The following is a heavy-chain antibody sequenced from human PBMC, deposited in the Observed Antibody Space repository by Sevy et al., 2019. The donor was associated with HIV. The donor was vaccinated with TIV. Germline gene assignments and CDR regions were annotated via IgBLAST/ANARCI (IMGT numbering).Heavy chain of an antibody. CDR2: ISSSGSTI. Sequence: GGSLRLSCAASGFTFSSYEMNWVRQAPGKGLERVSYISSSGSTIYYADSVKGRFTISRDNAKNSLYLQMNSLRAEDTAVYYCARVERWFDPWGQGTLVTVSS. J-gene: IGHJ5*02. CDR1: GFTFSSYE. V-gene: IGHV3-48*03. D-gene: IGHD6-25*01. CDR3: ARVERWFDP.